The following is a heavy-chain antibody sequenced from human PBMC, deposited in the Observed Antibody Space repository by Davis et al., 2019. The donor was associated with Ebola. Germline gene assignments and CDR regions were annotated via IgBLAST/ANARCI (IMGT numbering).Heavy chain of an antibody. CDR1: GGSISSSSYY. CDR3: ARHRSGRGNLDY. V-gene: IGHV4-39*01. J-gene: IGHJ4*02. CDR2: IYDSGST. D-gene: IGHD4-23*01. Sequence: PSETLSLTCTVSGGSISSSSYYWGWIRQPPGKGLEWIGSIYDSGSTYYNPSLKSRVTISVDTSKNQFSLKLSSVTAADTAVYYCARHRSGRGNLDYWGQGTLVTVSS.